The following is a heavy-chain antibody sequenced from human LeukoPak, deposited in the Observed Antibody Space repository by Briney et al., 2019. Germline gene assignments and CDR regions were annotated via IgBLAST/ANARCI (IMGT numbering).Heavy chain of an antibody. V-gene: IGHV1-2*02. D-gene: IGHD3-16*02. Sequence: ASVKVSCTASGCTFTVYYIHWVRQAPGQGLEWMGWSNPSSGDSKYAQKFQGRVTMTRDTSISTAYMELSSLRSDDTAVYYCVTVKSAFDIWGQGTMVTVSS. CDR1: GCTFTVYY. CDR3: VTVKSAFDI. J-gene: IGHJ3*02. CDR2: SNPSSGDS.